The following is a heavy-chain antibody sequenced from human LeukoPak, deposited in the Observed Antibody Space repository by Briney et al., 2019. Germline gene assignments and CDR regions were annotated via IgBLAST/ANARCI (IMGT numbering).Heavy chain of an antibody. CDR3: ARVLLWFGAPEFDY. CDR1: GGSFSGYY. D-gene: IGHD3-10*01. J-gene: IGHJ4*02. Sequence: SETLSLTCAVYGGSFSGYYWSWIRQPPGKGLEWIGEINHSGSTNYNPSLKSRVTISVDTSKNQFSLKLSSVTAADTAVYYCARVLLWFGAPEFDYWGQGTLVTVSS. V-gene: IGHV4-34*01. CDR2: INHSGST.